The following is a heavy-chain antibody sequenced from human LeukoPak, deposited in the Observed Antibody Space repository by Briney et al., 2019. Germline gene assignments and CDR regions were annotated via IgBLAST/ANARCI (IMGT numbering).Heavy chain of an antibody. V-gene: IGHV4-59*08. CDR3: ARHKRDIAAADPRPLYGMDV. D-gene: IGHD6-13*01. Sequence: SETLSLTCTVSGGSISSYYWSWIRQPPGKGLEWIGYIYYSGSTNYNPSLKSRVTISVDTSKNQFSLKLSSVTAADTAVYYCARHKRDIAAADPRPLYGMDVWGQGTTVTVSS. J-gene: IGHJ6*02. CDR1: GGSISSYY. CDR2: IYYSGST.